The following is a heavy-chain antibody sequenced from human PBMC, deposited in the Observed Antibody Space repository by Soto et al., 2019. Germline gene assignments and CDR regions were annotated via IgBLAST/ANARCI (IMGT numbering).Heavy chain of an antibody. J-gene: IGHJ6*02. CDR3: ARGSRDTPGYYGMDV. CDR2: IIPIFGTA. CDR1: GGTFSSYA. D-gene: IGHD2-15*01. V-gene: IGHV1-69*13. Sequence: GASVKVSCKASGGTFSSYAISWVRQAPGQGLEWMGGIIPIFGTANYAQKFQGRVTTTADESTSTAYMELSSLGSEDTAVYYCARGSRDTPGYYGMDVWGQGTTVTVSS.